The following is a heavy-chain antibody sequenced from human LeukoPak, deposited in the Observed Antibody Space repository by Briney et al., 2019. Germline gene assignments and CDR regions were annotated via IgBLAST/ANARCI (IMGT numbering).Heavy chain of an antibody. CDR1: GYTFTGYH. D-gene: IGHD6-19*01. CDR2: INPNSGGT. CDR3: ARLRSSGPSRYFDD. Sequence: ASVKVSCKASGYTFTGYHIHWVLQAPGQGLEWMGWINPNSGGTNYAQKFQGRVTMTRDTSISTAYMELSRLRSDDTAVYFCARLRSSGPSRYFDDWGQGTLVTVSS. J-gene: IGHJ4*02. V-gene: IGHV1-2*02.